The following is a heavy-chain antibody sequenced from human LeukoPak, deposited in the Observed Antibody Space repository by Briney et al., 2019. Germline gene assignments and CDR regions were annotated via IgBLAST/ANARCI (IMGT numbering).Heavy chain of an antibody. CDR3: AKPPGRAAAGSPDY. V-gene: IGHV3-30*02. CDR1: GFTFDNYG. J-gene: IGHJ4*02. CDR2: LRFDGNE. D-gene: IGHD6-13*01. Sequence: PGGSLRLSCGASGFTFDNYGTHWVRQAPGKGLEWVASLRFDGNEYYTDSVKGRFTLSRDNSKKQLYLQMSSLRVEDTAVYYCAKPPGRAAAGSPDYWGQGTLVTVSS.